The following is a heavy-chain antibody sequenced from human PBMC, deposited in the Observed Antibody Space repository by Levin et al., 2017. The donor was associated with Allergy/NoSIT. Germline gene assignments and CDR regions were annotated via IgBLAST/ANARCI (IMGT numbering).Heavy chain of an antibody. Sequence: SETLSLTCTVSGGSISSYYWSWIRQPPGKGLEWIGYIYYSGSTNYNPSLKSRVTISVDTSKNQFSLKLSSVTAADTAVYYCARDGYENYFDYWGQGTLVTVSS. D-gene: IGHD5-12*01. V-gene: IGHV4-59*01. J-gene: IGHJ4*02. CDR3: ARDGYENYFDY. CDR1: GGSISSYY. CDR2: IYYSGST.